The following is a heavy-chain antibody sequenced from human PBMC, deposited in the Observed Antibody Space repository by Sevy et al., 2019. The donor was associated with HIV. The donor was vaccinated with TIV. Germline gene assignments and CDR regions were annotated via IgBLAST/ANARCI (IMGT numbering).Heavy chain of an antibody. CDR3: ALLNYDYVWGSYPPPLFDP. D-gene: IGHD3-16*02. V-gene: IGHV2-5*01. CDR2: IYWNDDK. CDR1: GFSLSTSGVG. J-gene: IGHJ5*02. Sequence: SGPTLVNPTQTLTLTCTFSGFSLSTSGVGVGWIRQPPGKALEWLALIYWNDDKPYSPSLKSRLTITKDTSKNQVVLTMTNMDPVDTATYYCALLNYDYVWGSYPPPLFDPWGQGTLVTVSS.